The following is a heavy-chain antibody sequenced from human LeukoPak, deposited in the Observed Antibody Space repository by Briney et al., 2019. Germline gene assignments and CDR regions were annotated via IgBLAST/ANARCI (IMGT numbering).Heavy chain of an antibody. V-gene: IGHV4-59*01. CDR1: GGSIGSYY. CDR2: IYYSGST. Sequence: SETLSLTCTVSGGSIGSYYWSWIRQPPGKGLEWIGYIYYSGSTNYNPSLKSRVTISVDTSKNQFSLKLSSATAADTAVYYCARDLRYSSGSFDYWGQGTLVTVSS. CDR3: ARDLRYSSGSFDY. J-gene: IGHJ4*02. D-gene: IGHD6-19*01.